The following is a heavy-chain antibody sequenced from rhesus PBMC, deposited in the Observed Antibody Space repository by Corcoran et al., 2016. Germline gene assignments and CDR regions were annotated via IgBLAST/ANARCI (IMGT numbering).Heavy chain of an antibody. CDR1: GGSISGYYY. V-gene: IGHV4-73*01. CDR3: AREALKYCGDYYHGVFDY. Sequence: QVQLQQWGEGLVKPSETLSLTCAVYGGSISGYYYWSWIRQPPGKGLVWIGYIYGNSASTNYNPSIKNRVNISTDKSKNQFALKLSSVTSADTAVYYCAREALKYCGDYYHGVFDYWGQGVLVTVSS. D-gene: IGHD3-34*01. CDR2: IYGNSAST. J-gene: IGHJ4*01.